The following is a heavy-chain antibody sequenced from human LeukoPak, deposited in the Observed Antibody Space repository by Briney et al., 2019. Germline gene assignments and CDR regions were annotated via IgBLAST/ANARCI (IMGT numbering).Heavy chain of an antibody. V-gene: IGHV1-18*01. CDR3: ATVLYYYGSGSPGFDY. D-gene: IGHD3-10*01. J-gene: IGHJ4*02. Sequence: ASVKVSCKASGYTFTSYDINWVRQATGQGLEWMGWISAYNGNTNYAQKLQGRVTMTTDTSTSTAYMELRSLRSEDTAVYYCATVLYYYGSGSPGFDYWGQGTLVTVSS. CDR2: ISAYNGNT. CDR1: GYTFTSYD.